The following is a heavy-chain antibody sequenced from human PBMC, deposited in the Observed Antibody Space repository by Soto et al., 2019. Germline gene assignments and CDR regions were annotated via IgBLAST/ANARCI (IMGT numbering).Heavy chain of an antibody. CDR1: GDSITGIYH. J-gene: IGHJ4*02. CDR3: AREARGGYSGIFDY. CDR2: IYHTGTT. V-gene: IGHV4-38-2*02. Sequence: SETHSLTCSVSGDSITGIYHWAWIQQSPGKGLEWIASIYHTGTTSYNPSLKSRVTISVDTSRSQFSLRLNSVTAADTAVYFCAREARGGYSGIFDYWGQGTLVTVSS. D-gene: IGHD5-12*01.